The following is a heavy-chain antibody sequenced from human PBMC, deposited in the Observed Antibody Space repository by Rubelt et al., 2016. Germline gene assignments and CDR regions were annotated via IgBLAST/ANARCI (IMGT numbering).Heavy chain of an antibody. CDR2: INHSGST. D-gene: IGHD6-13*01. V-gene: IGHV4-34*01. J-gene: IGHJ4*02. CDR1: GGSFSGYY. Sequence: QVQLQQWGAGLLKPSETLSLTCAVYGGSFSGYYWSWIRQPPGKGLEWMGEINHSGSTNYNPSLKSRVIISVDTSKNQFSLKLSSVTAADTAVYYCARLGSYSSSWYEGVYWGQGTLVTVSS. CDR3: ARLGSYSSSWYEGVY.